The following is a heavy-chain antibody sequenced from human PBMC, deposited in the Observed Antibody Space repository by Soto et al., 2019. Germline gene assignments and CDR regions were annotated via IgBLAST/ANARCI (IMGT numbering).Heavy chain of an antibody. CDR3: ARQKGGHIALVTGFDY. Sequence: QVQLQESGPGLVKPSETLSLTCTVSGGSINSYYWSWIRQPPGKGLEWIGNIYYSGSTSYNPSLKSRVTISVDTSKTQFSLKLSSVTAADTAVYYCARQKGGHIALVTGFDYWGQGILVTVSS. J-gene: IGHJ4*02. CDR1: GGSINSYY. D-gene: IGHD5-18*01. CDR2: IYYSGST. V-gene: IGHV4-59*08.